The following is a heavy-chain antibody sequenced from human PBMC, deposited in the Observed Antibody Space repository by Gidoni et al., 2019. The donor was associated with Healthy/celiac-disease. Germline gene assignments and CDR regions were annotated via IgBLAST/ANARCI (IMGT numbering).Heavy chain of an antibody. V-gene: IGHV5-10-1*01. J-gene: IGHJ4*02. CDR3: ARQDYYATIPDY. D-gene: IGHD3-10*01. Sequence: PSFQGHVTISADKSISTAYLQWSSLKASDTAMYYCARQDYYATIPDYWGQGTLVTVSS.